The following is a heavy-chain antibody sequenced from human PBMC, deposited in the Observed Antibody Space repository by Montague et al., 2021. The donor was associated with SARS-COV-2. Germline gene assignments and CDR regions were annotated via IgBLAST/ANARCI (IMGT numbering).Heavy chain of an antibody. CDR1: GFSLSTGGVG. J-gene: IGHJ4*02. CDR2: IFWDDEK. Sequence: PALVKPTQTLTLTCSFSGFSLSTGGVGVDWIRQSPGKGLEWLGVIFWDDEKRYNPTLQTRLTISKGTSQNQVVITLTDMGPADTATYFCAHQYYDYVWGSYRPDYFDYWGQGTLVTVSS. D-gene: IGHD3-16*02. CDR3: AHQYYDYVWGSYRPDYFDY. V-gene: IGHV2-5*02.